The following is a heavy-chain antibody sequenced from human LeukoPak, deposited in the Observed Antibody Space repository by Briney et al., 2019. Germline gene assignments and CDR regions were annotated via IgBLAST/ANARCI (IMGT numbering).Heavy chain of an antibody. CDR1: GGSISYYY. J-gene: IGHJ5*02. Sequence: SETLSLTCTVSGGSISYYYWSWIRRPPGKGLEWIGYSFYTGKTKFNPSLKSRVTISVDTSKNQFSLKLSSVTAADTAFYYCARGGGAYATNWFDPWGQGTLVTVSS. D-gene: IGHD5-12*01. CDR2: SFYTGKT. CDR3: ARGGGAYATNWFDP. V-gene: IGHV4-59*01.